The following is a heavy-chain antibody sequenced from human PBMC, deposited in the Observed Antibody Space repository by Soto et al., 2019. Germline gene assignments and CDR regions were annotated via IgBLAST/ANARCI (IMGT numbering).Heavy chain of an antibody. Sequence: EVPLLESGGGLVQPGGSLRLSCAASGFTFSSYAMSWVRQAPGKGLEWVSAISGSGGSTYYADSVKGRFTISRDNSKNTLYLQMNSLRAEDTAVYYCAKDQAYDSSGYPNWFDPWGQGTLVTVSS. J-gene: IGHJ5*02. CDR3: AKDQAYDSSGYPNWFDP. V-gene: IGHV3-23*01. D-gene: IGHD3-22*01. CDR2: ISGSGGST. CDR1: GFTFSSYA.